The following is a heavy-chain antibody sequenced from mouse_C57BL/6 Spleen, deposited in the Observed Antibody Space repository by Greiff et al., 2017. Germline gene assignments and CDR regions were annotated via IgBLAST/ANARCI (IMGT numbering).Heavy chain of an antibody. CDR2: IDPETGGT. V-gene: IGHV1-15*01. Sequence: QVQLQQSGAELVRPGASVTLSCKASGYTFTDYEMHWVKQTPVHGLEWIGAIDPETGGTAYNQKFKGKAILTADNSSSTAYIELRSLTSEDSAVYYCTYDGYNGAWFAYWGQGTLVTVSA. D-gene: IGHD2-3*01. CDR3: TYDGYNGAWFAY. J-gene: IGHJ3*01. CDR1: GYTFTDYE.